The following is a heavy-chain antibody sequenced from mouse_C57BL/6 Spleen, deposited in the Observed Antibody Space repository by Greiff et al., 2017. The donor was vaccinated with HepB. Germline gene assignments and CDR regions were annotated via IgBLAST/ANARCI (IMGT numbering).Heavy chain of an antibody. CDR2: INPNNGGT. CDR3: ARGRLLMDY. V-gene: IGHV1-18*01. J-gene: IGHJ4*01. CDR1: GYTFTDYN. D-gene: IGHD6-1*01. Sequence: DVKLQESGPELVKPGASVKIPCKASGYTFTDYNMDWVKQSHGKSLEWIGDINPNNGGTIYNQKFKGKATLTVDKSSSTAYMELRSLTSEDTAVYYCARGRLLMDYWGQGTSVTVSS.